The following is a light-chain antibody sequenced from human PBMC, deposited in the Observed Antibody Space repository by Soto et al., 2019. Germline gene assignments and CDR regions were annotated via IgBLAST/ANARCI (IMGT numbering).Light chain of an antibody. CDR2: GAS. V-gene: IGKV3-20*01. CDR1: RSGSSRY. J-gene: IGKJ2*01. CDR3: HQYGYSPNT. Sequence: EIVLTQSPGTLSLSPGERATLSCRASRSGSSRYLAWYQQKAGQSPSLLISGASSRATGIPDRFSGSGSGTDFTLIISRLEPEDFAMYYCHQYGYSPNTFGQGTKVEIK.